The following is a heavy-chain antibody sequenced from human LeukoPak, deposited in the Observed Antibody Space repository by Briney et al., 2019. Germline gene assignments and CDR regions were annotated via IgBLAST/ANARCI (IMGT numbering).Heavy chain of an antibody. CDR3: ARGRIFDY. Sequence: GGSLRLSCAASGFTFSSYSMNWVRQAPGKGLEWVSYISSSSTIYYADSVKGRFTISRDNAKNSLYLQMNSLRAEDTAVYYCARGRIFDYWGQGTLVTVSS. CDR2: ISSSSTI. J-gene: IGHJ4*02. V-gene: IGHV3-48*01. CDR1: GFTFSSYS.